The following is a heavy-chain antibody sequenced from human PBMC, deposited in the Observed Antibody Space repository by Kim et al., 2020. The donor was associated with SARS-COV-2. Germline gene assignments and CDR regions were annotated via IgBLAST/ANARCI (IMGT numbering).Heavy chain of an antibody. V-gene: IGHV1-69*04. D-gene: IGHD3-22*01. J-gene: IGHJ4*02. Sequence: QEFQGRVTITEDKSTSTAYMELSSLRSEDTAVYYCARASFFYDSSGYHFDYWGQGTLVTVAS. CDR3: ARASFFYDSSGYHFDY.